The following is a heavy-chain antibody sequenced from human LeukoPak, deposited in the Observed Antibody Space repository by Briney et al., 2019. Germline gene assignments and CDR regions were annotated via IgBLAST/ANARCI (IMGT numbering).Heavy chain of an antibody. V-gene: IGHV3-23*01. CDR3: AKDRLGGNVGD. Sequence: GGSLRLSWAASGFTFSSYAMSWVRQAPGKGLEWVSAISGSGGSTYYADSVKGRFTISRDNSKNTPYLQMNSLRAEDTAVYYCAKDRLGGNVGDWGQGTLVTVSS. CDR2: ISGSGGST. J-gene: IGHJ4*02. D-gene: IGHD4-23*01. CDR1: GFTFSSYA.